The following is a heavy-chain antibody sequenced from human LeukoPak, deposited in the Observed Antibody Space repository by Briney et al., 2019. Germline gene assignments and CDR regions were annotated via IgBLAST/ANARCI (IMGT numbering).Heavy chain of an antibody. CDR2: IKQDGSEK. J-gene: IGHJ4*02. CDR1: GFTFSSYW. Sequence: GGSLRLSCAASGFTFSSYWMSWVRQAPGKGLEWVANIKQDGSEKYYVDSVKGRFTISRDNAKNSLYLQMKSLRAEDTAVYYCARGTIAAAGYYYFVYWGQGTQVTDSS. CDR3: ARGTIAAAGYYYFVY. D-gene: IGHD6-13*01. V-gene: IGHV3-7*04.